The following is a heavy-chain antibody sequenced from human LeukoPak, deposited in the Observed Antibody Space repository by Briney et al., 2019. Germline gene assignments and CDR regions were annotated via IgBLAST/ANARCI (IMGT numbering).Heavy chain of an antibody. CDR3: ARDIYCGGDCSYFDY. Sequence: GASVKVSCKASGYTFTGYYMHWVRQAPGQGLEWMGWINPNSGGTNYAQKFQGRVTKTRDTSISTAYMELSRLRSDDTAVYYCARDIYCGGDCSYFDYWGQGTLVTVSS. V-gene: IGHV1-2*02. CDR2: INPNSGGT. D-gene: IGHD2-21*02. CDR1: GYTFTGYY. J-gene: IGHJ4*02.